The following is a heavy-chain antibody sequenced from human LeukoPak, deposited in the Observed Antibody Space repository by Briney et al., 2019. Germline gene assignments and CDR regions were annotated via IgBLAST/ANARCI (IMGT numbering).Heavy chain of an antibody. CDR3: ARESRLYYGSGSYWIDY. D-gene: IGHD3-10*01. CDR2: IKQDGSEK. J-gene: IGHJ4*02. Sequence: GGSLRLSCAASGFTFSSYWMSWVRQAPGKGLEWVANIKQDGSEKYYVDSVKGRFTISRDNAKNSPYLQMNSLRAEDTAVYYCARESRLYYGSGSYWIDYWGQGTLVTVSA. CDR1: GFTFSSYW. V-gene: IGHV3-7*01.